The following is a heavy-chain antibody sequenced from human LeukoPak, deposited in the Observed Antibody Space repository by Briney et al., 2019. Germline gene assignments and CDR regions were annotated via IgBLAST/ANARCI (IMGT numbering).Heavy chain of an antibody. CDR2: IWYDGSIR. Sequence: PGGSLRLSCAASGFTFRNYGMHWVRQAPGKGLEWVAVIWYDGSIRYYADSVKGRFTIPRDNSKNTLSLQMNSLRADDTAVYYCARDRRATVGRSGESHYFDSWGQGTLVTVSS. CDR3: ARDRRATVGRSGESHYFDS. J-gene: IGHJ4*02. D-gene: IGHD7-27*01. CDR1: GFTFRNYG. V-gene: IGHV3-33*01.